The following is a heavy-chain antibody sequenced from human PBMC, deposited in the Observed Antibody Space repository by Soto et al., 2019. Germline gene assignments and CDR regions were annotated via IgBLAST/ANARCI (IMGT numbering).Heavy chain of an antibody. D-gene: IGHD2-15*01. V-gene: IGHV3-33*01. J-gene: IGHJ6*04. CDR2: IWYDGSNK. CDR1: GFTFSNHG. CDR3: DVDRDSHTFHGRDV. Sequence: GESLRLSCSASGFTFSNHGIQWVRQAPGKGLEWVATIWYDGSNKYYADSVKGRFTISRDNSKNTVYLQMNSLRAEDSAVYYCDVDRDSHTFHGRDVGGKRTMVTV.